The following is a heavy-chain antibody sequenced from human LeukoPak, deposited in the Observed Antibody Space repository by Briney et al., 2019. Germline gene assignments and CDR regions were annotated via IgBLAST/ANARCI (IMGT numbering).Heavy chain of an antibody. CDR1: GFTFSNYA. J-gene: IGHJ4*02. V-gene: IGHV3-23*01. Sequence: EGSLRLSCAASGFTFSNYAINWVRQAPGKGLEWVSGIRVNDETYYADSVKGRFTISRDNSENTLYLQMGGLRAEDTAVYYCAKGTGDTGYYFDYWGQGTLVTVSS. D-gene: IGHD7-27*01. CDR2: IRVNDET. CDR3: AKGTGDTGYYFDY.